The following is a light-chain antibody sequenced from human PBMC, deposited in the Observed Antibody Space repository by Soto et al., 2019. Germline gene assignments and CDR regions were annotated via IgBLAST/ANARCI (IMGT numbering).Light chain of an antibody. Sequence: ILFTQTPDTLSLSPGEGATLSCRASQSVSSYLAWYQQKPDQAPRLLLYDASNRATGIPARFSGSGSGTDLTLTISTLEPEDFAVYYCQQYGSSPELTFGGGTKVDIK. CDR2: DAS. CDR3: QQYGSSPELT. CDR1: QSVSSY. V-gene: IGKV3-20*01. J-gene: IGKJ4*01.